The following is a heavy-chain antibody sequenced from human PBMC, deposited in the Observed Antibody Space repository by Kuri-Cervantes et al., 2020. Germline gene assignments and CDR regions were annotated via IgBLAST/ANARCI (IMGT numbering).Heavy chain of an antibody. CDR2: ISSSSSYI. CDR1: GFTFSSYS. Sequence: GESLKISCAASGFTFSSYSMNWVRQAPGKGLEWVSSISSSSSYIYYADYVKGRFTISRDNAKNSLYLQMNSLRVEDTAVYYCARGLGQLGTSFDYWGQGTLVTVSS. V-gene: IGHV3-21*01. D-gene: IGHD7-27*01. J-gene: IGHJ4*02. CDR3: ARGLGQLGTSFDY.